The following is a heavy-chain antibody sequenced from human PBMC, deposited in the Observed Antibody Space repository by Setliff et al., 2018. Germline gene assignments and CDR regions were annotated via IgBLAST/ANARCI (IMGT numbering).Heavy chain of an antibody. CDR2: IWDDGVKK. CDR1: GFTFSTYR. J-gene: IGHJ3*02. V-gene: IGHV3-33*08. Sequence: GGSLRLSCAASGFTFSTYRMHWVRQAPGKGLEWVAVIWDDGVKKYHADSVKGRFTISRDNSKNTVYLQMNSLRAEDTAVYYCAGDPPYSGYAFHIWGQGTMVTVSS. CDR3: AGDPPYSGYAFHI. D-gene: IGHD5-12*01.